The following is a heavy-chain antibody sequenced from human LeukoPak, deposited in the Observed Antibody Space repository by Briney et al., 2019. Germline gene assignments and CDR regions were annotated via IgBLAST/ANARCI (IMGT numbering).Heavy chain of an antibody. CDR2: INPGGGST. CDR3: ARVGLYDKYYYPDY. CDR1: GYTFTSYG. J-gene: IGHJ4*02. V-gene: IGHV1-46*01. D-gene: IGHD3-16*01. Sequence: ASVKVSCKASGYTFTSYGISWVRQAPGQGLEWMGIINPGGGSTSYAQKFQGRVTMTRDTSTSTVYMELSSLRSEDTAVYYCARVGLYDKYYYPDYWGQGTLVTVSS.